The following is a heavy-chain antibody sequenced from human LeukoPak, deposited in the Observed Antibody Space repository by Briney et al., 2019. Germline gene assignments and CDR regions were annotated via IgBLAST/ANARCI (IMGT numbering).Heavy chain of an antibody. J-gene: IGHJ4*02. CDR1: GFTFDDYA. V-gene: IGHV3-9*01. D-gene: IGHD5-18*01. CDR3: AKDRGARGYSYGFGY. CDR2: ISWNSGNI. Sequence: GGSLRLSCAASGFTFDDYAMHWVRQAPGKGLEWVSGISWNSGNIGYADSVKGRFTISRDNAKNSLYLQMNSLRAEDTALYYCAKDRGARGYSYGFGYWGQGTLVTVSS.